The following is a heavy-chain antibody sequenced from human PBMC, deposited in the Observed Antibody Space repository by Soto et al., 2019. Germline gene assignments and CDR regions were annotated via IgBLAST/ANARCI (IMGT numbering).Heavy chain of an antibody. Sequence: EVQLVASGGGLVKPGGSLRLSCAASGFTFSSYSMNWVRQAPGKGLEWVSSISSSSSYIYYADSVKGRFTISRDNAKNSLYLQMNSLRAEDTAVYYCARAPVNSSSWYYYYYGMDVWGQGTTVTVSS. CDR1: GFTFSSYS. CDR3: ARAPVNSSSWYYYYYGMDV. CDR2: ISSSSSYI. D-gene: IGHD6-6*01. V-gene: IGHV3-21*01. J-gene: IGHJ6*02.